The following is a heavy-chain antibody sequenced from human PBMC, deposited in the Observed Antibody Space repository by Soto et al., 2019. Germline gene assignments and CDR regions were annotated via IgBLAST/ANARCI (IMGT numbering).Heavy chain of an antibody. CDR3: AKESYDYIWGSYRPAHFDY. CDR2: ISYDGSNK. V-gene: IGHV3-30*18. D-gene: IGHD3-16*02. J-gene: IGHJ4*02. Sequence: GGSLRLSCAASGFTFSSYGMHWVRQAPGKGLEWVAVISYDGSNKYYADSVKGRFTISRDNSKNTLYLQMNSLRAEDTAVYYCAKESYDYIWGSYRPAHFDYWGQGTLVTVSS. CDR1: GFTFSSYG.